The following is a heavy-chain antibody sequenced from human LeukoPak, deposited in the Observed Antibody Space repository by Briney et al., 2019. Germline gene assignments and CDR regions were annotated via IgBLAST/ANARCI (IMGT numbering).Heavy chain of an antibody. V-gene: IGHV1-46*01. CDR3: ARVVGATTPQRSDAFDI. Sequence: GASVKVSCKASGYTFTSYYMHWVRQAPGQGLEWMGIINPSGGSTSYAQKFQGRVTMTRDTSTSTVYMELSSLRSEDTAVYYCARVVGATTPQRSDAFDIWGQGTMVTVSS. CDR1: GYTFTSYY. D-gene: IGHD1-26*01. J-gene: IGHJ3*02. CDR2: INPSGGST.